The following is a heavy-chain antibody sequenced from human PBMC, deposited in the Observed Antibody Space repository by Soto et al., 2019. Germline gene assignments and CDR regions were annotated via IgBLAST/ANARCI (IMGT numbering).Heavy chain of an antibody. CDR3: AGEGNLGRYIQPLDS. CDR2: IHYNGNT. Sequence: SETPSITCTVSGDSIRSSSWSWIRQPTVKGLEWIGNIHYNGNTKYSPSLKSRVTMSVDASKNHFSLKLISVTTADTAVYFCAGEGNLGRYIQPLDSWVQGTLVTVSS. J-gene: IGHJ4*02. V-gene: IGHV4-59*01. D-gene: IGHD5-18*01. CDR1: GDSIRSSS.